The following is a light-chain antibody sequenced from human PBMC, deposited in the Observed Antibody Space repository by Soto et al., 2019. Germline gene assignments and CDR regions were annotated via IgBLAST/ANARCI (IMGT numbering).Light chain of an antibody. CDR1: QSISSY. CDR3: QQYNNWPFT. Sequence: DIQMTQSPSSLSASVGDRVTITCRASQSISSYLNWYQQKPGKAPKLLIYAASSLQSGVPSRFSGSGSGTDFTLTISSLQPEDFALYFCQQYNNWPFTFGPGTKVDIK. CDR2: AAS. J-gene: IGKJ3*01. V-gene: IGKV1-39*01.